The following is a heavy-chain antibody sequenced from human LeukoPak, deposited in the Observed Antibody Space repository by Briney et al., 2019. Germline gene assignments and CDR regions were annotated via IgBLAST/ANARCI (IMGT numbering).Heavy chain of an antibody. D-gene: IGHD3-16*02. Sequence: SETLSLTCAVSGGSISSSNWWSWVRQSPGKGLEWIGEIYHSGSTNYNPSLKSRVTISVDKSKNQFSLKLSSVTAADTAVYYCSVRDYYYNYMDVWGKGTTVTVSS. CDR2: IYHSGST. J-gene: IGHJ6*03. V-gene: IGHV4-4*02. CDR3: SVRDYYYNYMDV. CDR1: GGSISSSNW.